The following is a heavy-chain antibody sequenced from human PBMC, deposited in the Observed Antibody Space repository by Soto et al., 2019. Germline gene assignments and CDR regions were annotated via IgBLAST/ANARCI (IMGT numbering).Heavy chain of an antibody. V-gene: IGHV1-58*01. CDR3: AAVPGYCSGASRYFYYFYNGMDV. Sequence: QMQLVQSGPEVKKPGTSVKVSCKASGFTFTSSAVQWVRQARGQRIEWIGWFVVGSGNTNYGQKFQERVTITRDMSTSTADMELSSLRSEETAVYYCAAVPGYCSGASRYFYYFYNGMDVWGQGTTVTVSS. CDR1: GFTFTSSA. D-gene: IGHD2-15*01. J-gene: IGHJ6*02. CDR2: FVVGSGNT.